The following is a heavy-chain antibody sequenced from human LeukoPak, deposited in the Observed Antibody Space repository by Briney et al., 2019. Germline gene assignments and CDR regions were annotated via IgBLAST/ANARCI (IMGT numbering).Heavy chain of an antibody. CDR3: ARSSSTAYSSSWYGEDYYGMDV. CDR2: ISAYNGNT. V-gene: IGHV1-18*01. J-gene: IGHJ6*02. Sequence: GGSLRLSCAASGYTFTSYGISWVRQAPGQGLEWMGWISAYNGNTNYAQKLQGRVTMTTDTSTSTAYMELRSLRSDDTAVYYCARSSSTAYSSSWYGEDYYGMDVWGQGTTVTVSS. D-gene: IGHD6-13*01. CDR1: GYTFTSYG.